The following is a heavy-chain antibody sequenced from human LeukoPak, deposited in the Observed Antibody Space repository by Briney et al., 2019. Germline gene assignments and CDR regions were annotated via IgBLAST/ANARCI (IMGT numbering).Heavy chain of an antibody. J-gene: IGHJ6*03. CDR1: GGSISSGSYY. D-gene: IGHD3-10*01. V-gene: IGHV4-61*02. Sequence: NPSETLSLTCTVSGGSISSGSYYWSWIRQPAGKGLEWIGRTYTSGSTNYNPSLKSRVTISVDTSKNQFSLKLSSVTAADTAVYYCARDPLGDYYMDVWGKGTTVTVSS. CDR3: ARDPLGDYYMDV. CDR2: TYTSGST.